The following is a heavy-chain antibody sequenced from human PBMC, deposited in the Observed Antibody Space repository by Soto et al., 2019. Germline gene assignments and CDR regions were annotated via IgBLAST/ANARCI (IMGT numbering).Heavy chain of an antibody. Sequence: EVQLVESGGGLVQPGESLRLSCAASGFTFRSFNMHWVRQAPGKGLEWVSYISASSTTVYYADSVKGRFTISRDNAKNSLYLQMNSLRDEDTAVYYCARIYRRDGNKYADYWGQGTLVTVSS. J-gene: IGHJ4*02. CDR2: ISASSTTV. CDR3: ARIYRRDGNKYADY. V-gene: IGHV3-48*02. CDR1: GFTFRSFN. D-gene: IGHD3-16*02.